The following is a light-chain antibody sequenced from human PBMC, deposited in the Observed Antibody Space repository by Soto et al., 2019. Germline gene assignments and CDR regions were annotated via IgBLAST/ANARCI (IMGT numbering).Light chain of an antibody. CDR2: KAS. V-gene: IGKV1-5*03. CDR3: QQYNDNWT. J-gene: IGKJ1*01. Sequence: DNQMTQSPFTLSATVGDRVTNPCRASQSVSRWLAWYQQKPGKAPKLLIYKASTLESGVPSRFSGSGSGTEFTLAISSLQPDDSATYYCQQYNDNWTFGQGTKVDIK. CDR1: QSVSRW.